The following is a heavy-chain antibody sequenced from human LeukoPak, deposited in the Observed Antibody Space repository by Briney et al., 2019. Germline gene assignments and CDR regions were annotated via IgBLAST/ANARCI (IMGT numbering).Heavy chain of an antibody. D-gene: IGHD6-19*01. V-gene: IGHV4-59*08. CDR2: IYHSGST. CDR3: ARHRGSGWDYFDY. Sequence: SETLSLTCTVSVGSINSYYWSWIPEPPGRGREWSGYIYHSGSTNYNPSLKSRVTISVDTSKNQFSLKLSSVTAADTAVYYCARHRGSGWDYFDYWGQGTLVTVSS. CDR1: VGSINSYY. J-gene: IGHJ4*02.